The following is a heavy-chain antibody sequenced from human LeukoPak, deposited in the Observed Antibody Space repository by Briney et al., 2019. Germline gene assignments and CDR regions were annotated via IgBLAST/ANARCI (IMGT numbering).Heavy chain of an antibody. CDR2: TYYRSKWYN. D-gene: IGHD3-10*01. CDR1: GDSVSSNSAA. V-gene: IGHV6-1*01. CDR3: ARGVGSGSYYKTTVGYFQH. J-gene: IGHJ1*01. Sequence: SQTLSLTCAVSGDSVSSNSAAWNWIRQSPSRGLEWLGRTYYRSKWYNDYAVSVKSRITINPDTSKNQFSLQLNSVTPEVTAVYYCARGVGSGSYYKTTVGYFQHWGQGTLVTVSS.